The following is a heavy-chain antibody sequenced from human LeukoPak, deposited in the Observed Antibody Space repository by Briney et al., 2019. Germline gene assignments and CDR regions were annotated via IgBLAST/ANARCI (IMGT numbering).Heavy chain of an antibody. Sequence: QLGESLKISCAASAFTFSIYEMNWVRQTPGRGLEWLSYISSSGDSNNYRDSVKGRFTISRDNARNLLFLQMNSLRVEDTAVYYCARGGSAASSNWFDPWGQGTLVTVSS. V-gene: IGHV3-48*03. J-gene: IGHJ5*02. D-gene: IGHD1-26*01. CDR3: ARGGSAASSNWFDP. CDR1: AFTFSIYE. CDR2: ISSSGDSN.